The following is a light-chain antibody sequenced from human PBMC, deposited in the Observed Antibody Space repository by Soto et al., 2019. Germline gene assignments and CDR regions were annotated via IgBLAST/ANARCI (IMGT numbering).Light chain of an antibody. CDR3: QQFNDCPGT. J-gene: IGKJ2*01. CDR1: QDISSD. V-gene: IGKV1D-13*01. CDR2: DAS. Sequence: AIQLTQAPSSLSASVGDRVTISCRTSQDISSDLAWYQQRPGKPPKLLLSDASSLESGVPSRFSGSGSGTGFTLTISSLQPEDFATYYCQQFNDCPGTFGKGTTLKIK.